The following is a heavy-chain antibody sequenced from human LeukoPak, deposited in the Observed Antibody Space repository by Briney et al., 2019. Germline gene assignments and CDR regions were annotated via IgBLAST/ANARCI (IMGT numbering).Heavy chain of an antibody. Sequence: SETLSLTCTVSGGSISSYYWSWIRQPPGKGLEWIGYIYYSGSTNYNPSLKSRVTISVDTSKNQFSLKLSSVTAADTAVYYCTRVYCSGGTCFHPTMWYYYYYMDDWGKGTTVTVSS. D-gene: IGHD2-15*01. CDR2: IYYSGST. J-gene: IGHJ6*03. V-gene: IGHV4-59*01. CDR1: GGSISSYY. CDR3: TRVYCSGGTCFHPTMWYYYYYMDD.